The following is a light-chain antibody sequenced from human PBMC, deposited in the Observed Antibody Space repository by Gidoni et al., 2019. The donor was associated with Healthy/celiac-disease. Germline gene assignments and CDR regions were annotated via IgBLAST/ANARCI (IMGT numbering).Light chain of an antibody. V-gene: IGKV2-30*01. CDR2: KVS. J-gene: IGKJ2*03. CDR3: MQGAHWPPR. CDR1: QRLVNSDGNTY. Sequence: DLVMTQSPLSLPVTLGQPASISCRSSQRLVNSDGNTYLNWFQQRPGQSPRRLIYKVSNRDSGVPDRFSGSGSGTDSTLKISRVEAEDVGVSYCMQGAHWPPRFGQGTKLEIK.